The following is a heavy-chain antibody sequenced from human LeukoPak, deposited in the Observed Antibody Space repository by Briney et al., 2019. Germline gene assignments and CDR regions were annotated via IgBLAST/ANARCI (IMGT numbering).Heavy chain of an antibody. CDR3: ARTSSGYYLRFDP. V-gene: IGHV1-18*01. CDR1: GYTFTSYG. Sequence: GASVTVSFKASGYTFTSYGISWVRQAPGQGLEWMGWISAYNGNTNYAQKLQGRVTMTTDTSTSTAYMELRSLRSDDTAVSYCARTSSGYYLRFDPWGQGTLVTVSS. D-gene: IGHD3-22*01. CDR2: ISAYNGNT. J-gene: IGHJ5*02.